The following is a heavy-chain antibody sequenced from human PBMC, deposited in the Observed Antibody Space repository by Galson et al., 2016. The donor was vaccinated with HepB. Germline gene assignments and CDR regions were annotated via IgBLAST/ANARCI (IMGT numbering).Heavy chain of an antibody. CDR2: ISIDGSRQ. CDR1: GFTFSRYA. J-gene: IGHJ4*02. D-gene: IGHD4-17*01. CDR3: ANGGDYFRFDS. V-gene: IGHV3-30*04. Sequence: SLRLSCAASGFTFSRYAMHWVRQAPGKGLEWLAVISIDGSRQHYADSVEGRFTISRDNSKNTLYLQMNSLRTEDSALYYCANGGDYFRFDSWGQGALVTVSS.